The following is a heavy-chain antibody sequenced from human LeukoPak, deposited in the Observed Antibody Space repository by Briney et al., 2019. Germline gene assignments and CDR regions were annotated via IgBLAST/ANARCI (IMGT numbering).Heavy chain of an antibody. V-gene: IGHV1-18*01. CDR1: GHTFTNYG. CDR3: ARDRQDYYDSSGYFDN. J-gene: IGHJ4*02. D-gene: IGHD3-22*01. CDR2: ISAKNGNT. Sequence: GASVKVSCKASGHTFTNYGISWVRQAPGQGLQWMGWISAKNGNTKYAEKFQGRGTMTTDTSTNTAYMELRSLRSDDTAVYYCARDRQDYYDSSGYFDNWGQGTLVTVSS.